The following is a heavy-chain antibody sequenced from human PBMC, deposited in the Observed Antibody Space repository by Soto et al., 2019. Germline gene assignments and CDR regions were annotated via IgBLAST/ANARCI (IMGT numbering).Heavy chain of an antibody. V-gene: IGHV1-69*13. J-gene: IGHJ4*02. Sequence: GPSIHVSCKSLVGTFSYFSISSARHAPGQGLEWMEVILHILGAADYAQKFQNRLTITADASTNTAYKKMRSLRSNDTAVYYCARVPAPKGFGGSYGDFWGPGTLVTVSS. D-gene: IGHD3-16*01. CDR2: ILHILGAA. CDR3: ARVPAPKGFGGSYGDF. CDR1: VGTFSYFS.